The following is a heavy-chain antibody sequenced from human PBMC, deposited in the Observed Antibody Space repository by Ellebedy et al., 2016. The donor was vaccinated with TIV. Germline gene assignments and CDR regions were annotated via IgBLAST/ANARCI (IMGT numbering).Heavy chain of an antibody. CDR1: GYTFTGYY. CDR3: ARGVEGKLLWFGEGYYFDY. Sequence: ASVKVSXXASGYTFTGYYMHWVRQAPGQGLEWMGWINPNSGGTNYAQKFQGRVTMTRDTSISTAYMELSRLRSDDTAVYYCARGVEGKLLWFGEGYYFDYWGQGTLVTVSS. D-gene: IGHD3-10*01. CDR2: INPNSGGT. J-gene: IGHJ4*02. V-gene: IGHV1-2*02.